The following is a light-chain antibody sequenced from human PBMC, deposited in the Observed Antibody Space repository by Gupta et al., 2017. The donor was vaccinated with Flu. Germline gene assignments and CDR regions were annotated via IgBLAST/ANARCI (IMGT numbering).Light chain of an antibody. CDR2: ENN. J-gene: IGLJ1*01. CDR1: NSNIANHY. CDR3: GTWDSSLSAGV. Sequence: QSVLPHPPSVSAASGQRVTISCSGSNSNIANHYVSWYQQVPGTAPKLLIYENNKRPSWISDRFSGSKSGTSATLDITGLHTGDEADYICGTWDSSLSAGVFGPGTKVTVL. V-gene: IGLV1-51*01.